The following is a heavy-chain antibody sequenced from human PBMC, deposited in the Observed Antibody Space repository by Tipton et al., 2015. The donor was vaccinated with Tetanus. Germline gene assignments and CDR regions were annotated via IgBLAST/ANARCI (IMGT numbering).Heavy chain of an antibody. D-gene: IGHD3-22*01. J-gene: IGHJ6*02. CDR2: IDPNSGGT. CDR1: GYTFTGYY. CDR3: ARDRGDYIYYGMDV. V-gene: IGHV1-2*02. Sequence: QMQLVQSGAEMKKPGASVKVSCKASGYTFTGYYMYWVRQAPGQGLEWMGWIDPNSGGTVYAQKFQGRVTMTRDTSISTAYMELRSRRSDDTAVYYCARDRGDYIYYGMDVWGPGTTVTVS.